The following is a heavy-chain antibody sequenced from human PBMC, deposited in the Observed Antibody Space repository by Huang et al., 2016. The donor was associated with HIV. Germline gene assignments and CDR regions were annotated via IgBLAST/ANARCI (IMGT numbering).Heavy chain of an antibody. CDR2: FIPIFGTA. V-gene: IGHV1-69*13. CDR3: ARARGYYDSSVSYYFDY. J-gene: IGHJ4*02. Sequence: QVQLVQSGAEVKKPGSSVKVSCKASGGTFSSYAISWVRQAPGQGVEWMGGFIPIFGTANYAQKFQGRVTITADESTSTAYMELSSLRSEDTAVYYCARARGYYDSSVSYYFDYWGQGTLVTVSS. CDR1: GGTFSSYA. D-gene: IGHD3-22*01.